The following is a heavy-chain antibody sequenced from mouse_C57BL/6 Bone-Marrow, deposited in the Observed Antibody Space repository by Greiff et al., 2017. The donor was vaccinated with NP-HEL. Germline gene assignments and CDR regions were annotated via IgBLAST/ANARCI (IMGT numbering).Heavy chain of an antibody. D-gene: IGHD1-1*01. CDR2: INYDGSST. CDR3: ARERCSDRFAY. V-gene: IGHV5-16*01. Sequence: EVKLVESEGGLVQPGSSMKLSCTASGFTFSDYYMAWVRQVPEKGLEWVANINYDGSSTYYLDSLKSRFIISRDNAKNILYLQMSSLKSEDTATYYCARERCSDRFAYWGQGTLVTVSA. J-gene: IGHJ3*01. CDR1: GFTFSDYY.